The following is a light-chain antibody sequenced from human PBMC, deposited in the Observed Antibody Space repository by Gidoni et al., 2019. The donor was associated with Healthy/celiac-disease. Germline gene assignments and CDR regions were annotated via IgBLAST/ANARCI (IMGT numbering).Light chain of an antibody. Sequence: DIQLTPSPSSLSASVGDRVTITCRASQSISSYLNWYQQKPGTAPKLLIYAASSLQSGVPSRFSGSGSGTDFTLTISSLQPEDFATYYCQQSYSTPWTFGEGTKVEIK. CDR2: AAS. V-gene: IGKV1-39*01. CDR3: QQSYSTPWT. CDR1: QSISSY. J-gene: IGKJ1*01.